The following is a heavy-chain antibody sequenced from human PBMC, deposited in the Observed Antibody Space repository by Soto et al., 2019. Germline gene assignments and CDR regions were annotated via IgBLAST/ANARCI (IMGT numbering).Heavy chain of an antibody. J-gene: IGHJ5*02. CDR2: INHSGST. Sequence: PSETLSLTCSVYGGSFSGYYWSWIRQPPGKGLEWIGEINHSGSTNYNPSLKSRVTISVDTSKNQFSLKLSSVTAADTAVYYCARGDGRVGAAAASGWFDPWGQGTLVTVSS. V-gene: IGHV4-34*01. CDR1: GGSFSGYY. D-gene: IGHD6-13*01. CDR3: ARGDGRVGAAAASGWFDP.